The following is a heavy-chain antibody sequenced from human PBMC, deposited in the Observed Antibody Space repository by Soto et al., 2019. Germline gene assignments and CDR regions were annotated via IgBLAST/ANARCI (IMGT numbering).Heavy chain of an antibody. Sequence: PETLSLPCAVYGGSFSGYYWTWIRLPPGKGLEWIGEINHSGSTNYNPSLKSRVTISVDTSKNQFSLKLSSVTAAETAVYYCARLKPPSWGQGTMVTVS. V-gene: IGHV4-34*01. CDR1: GGSFSGYY. CDR3: ARLKPPS. CDR2: INHSGST. J-gene: IGHJ3*01.